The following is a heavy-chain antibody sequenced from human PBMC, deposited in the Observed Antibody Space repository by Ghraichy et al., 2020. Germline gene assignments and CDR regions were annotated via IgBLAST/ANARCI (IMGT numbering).Heavy chain of an antibody. V-gene: IGHV3-23*01. CDR1: GFTFNNNA. Sequence: GESLNISCAASGFTFNNNAMGWVRQAPGKGLEWVSSITATSDRTYYVDSVEGRFTISRDNSKNTLYLQMNSLRAEDTALYYCAKGLSYGGTYWAYFDYWGQGTLVTVSS. D-gene: IGHD1-26*01. J-gene: IGHJ4*02. CDR3: AKGLSYGGTYWAYFDY. CDR2: ITATSDRT.